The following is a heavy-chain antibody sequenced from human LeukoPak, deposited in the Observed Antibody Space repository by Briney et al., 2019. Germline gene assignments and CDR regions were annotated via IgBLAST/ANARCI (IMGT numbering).Heavy chain of an antibody. V-gene: IGHV7-4-1*02. D-gene: IGHD4-17*01. CDR1: GYTFTSYA. Sequence: GASVKVSCKSSGYTFTSYAMNWVRQAPGQGLGWMGWINTNTGTPTYAQGFTGRFVFSVDTSVSTAYLQIRSLKAEDTAVYYCAREYGDYVGSSNDYWGQGTLVTVSS. CDR3: AREYGDYVGSSNDY. J-gene: IGHJ4*02. CDR2: INTNTGTP.